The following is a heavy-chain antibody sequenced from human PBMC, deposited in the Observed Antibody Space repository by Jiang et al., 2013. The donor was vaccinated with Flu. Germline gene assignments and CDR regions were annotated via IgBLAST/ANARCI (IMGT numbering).Heavy chain of an antibody. Sequence: CTVSGGSISSSSYYWGWIRQPPGKGLEWIGSIYYSGSTYYNPSLKSRVTISVDTSKNQFSLKLSSVTAADTAVYYCARHYSGWYYNYWGQGTLVTVSS. CDR2: IYYSGST. CDR3: ARHYSGWYYNY. D-gene: IGHD6-19*01. J-gene: IGHJ4*02. V-gene: IGHV4-39*01. CDR1: GGSISSSSYY.